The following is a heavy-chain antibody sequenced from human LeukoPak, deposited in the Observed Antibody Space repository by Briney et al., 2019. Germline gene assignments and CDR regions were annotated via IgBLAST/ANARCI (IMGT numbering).Heavy chain of an antibody. J-gene: IGHJ4*02. D-gene: IGHD3-10*01. CDR3: ARHDSYIPY. V-gene: IGHV3-23*01. Sequence: PGGSLRLSCAASGCCFSNYAMSWVRQAPGKGLEWVSGISDVEYSTYYTDSVKGRFTISRGNSKNTVYLEMNNLRAEDTAVYFCARHDSYIPYWGQGSLVTVSS. CDR1: GCCFSNYA. CDR2: ISDVEYST.